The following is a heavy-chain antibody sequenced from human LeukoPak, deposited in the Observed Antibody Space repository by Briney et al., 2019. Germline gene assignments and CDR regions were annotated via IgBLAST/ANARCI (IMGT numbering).Heavy chain of an antibody. CDR2: ISGYNANT. D-gene: IGHD3-9*01. V-gene: IGHV1-18*01. CDR3: ARDQGYDILTGYNFDY. CDR1: GYTFTSYG. Sequence: EASVKVSCKASGYTFTSYGISWVRQAPGQGLEWMGWISGYNANTNYVQKLQGRVTMTTDTSTSTAYMELRSLRSDDTAMYYCARDQGYDILTGYNFDYWGQGTLVTVSS. J-gene: IGHJ4*02.